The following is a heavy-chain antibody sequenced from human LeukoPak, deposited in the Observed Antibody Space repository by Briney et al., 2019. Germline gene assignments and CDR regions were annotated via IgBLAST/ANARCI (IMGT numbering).Heavy chain of an antibody. Sequence: SETLSLTCTVSGGSISSGGYYWSWIRQHPGKGLEWIGYIYYSGSTYYNPSLKSRVTISVDTSKNQFSLKLSSVTAADTAVYYCASMTSEERYYFDYWGQGTLVTVSS. CDR1: GGSISSGGYY. J-gene: IGHJ4*02. CDR3: ASMTSEERYYFDY. D-gene: IGHD3-16*01. CDR2: IYYSGST. V-gene: IGHV4-31*03.